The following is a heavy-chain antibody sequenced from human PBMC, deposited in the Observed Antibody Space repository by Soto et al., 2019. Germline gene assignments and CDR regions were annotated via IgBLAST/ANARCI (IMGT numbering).Heavy chain of an antibody. D-gene: IGHD3-9*01. V-gene: IGHV4-4*02. CDR1: GGSISSSNW. CDR2: SYHSGST. CDR3: ARDEAGGNYDILTGYAFDI. J-gene: IGHJ3*02. Sequence: QVQLQESGPGLVKPSGTLSLTCAVSGGSISSSNWWSWVRQPPGKGLEWIGESYHSGSTNYNPSLLSRVTVSVDKSKNQFSLKLSSVTAADTAVYYCARDEAGGNYDILTGYAFDIWGQGTMVTVSS.